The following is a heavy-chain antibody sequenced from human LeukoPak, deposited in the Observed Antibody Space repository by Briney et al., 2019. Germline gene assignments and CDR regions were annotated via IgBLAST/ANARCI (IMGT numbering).Heavy chain of an antibody. V-gene: IGHV4-59*01. CDR2: IYYSGST. J-gene: IGHJ4*01. Sequence: PSETLSLTCTVSGGSISGYYWSWIRQPPGKGLEWIGYIYYSGSTVYNPSLKSRVSMSADTSKNQLSLKLSSVTAADTAVYYCVRMDYGSGSYYLDYWGHGNLVTVSS. CDR1: GGSISGYY. D-gene: IGHD3-10*01. CDR3: VRMDYGSGSYYLDY.